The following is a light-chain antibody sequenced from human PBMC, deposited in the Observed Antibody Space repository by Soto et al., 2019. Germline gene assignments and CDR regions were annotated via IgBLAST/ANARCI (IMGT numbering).Light chain of an antibody. CDR3: RSYPRSGTLI. CDR2: EVS. CDR1: SSDVGGYNY. J-gene: IGLJ1*01. V-gene: IGLV2-8*01. Sequence: QSVLTQPPSASGSPGQSVTISCTGTSSDVGGYNYVSWYQQHPGKAPKLMIYEVSKRPSGVPDRFSATKSGNTASLTISGLQAEDEADYYCRSYPRSGTLIFGTGTSVTVL.